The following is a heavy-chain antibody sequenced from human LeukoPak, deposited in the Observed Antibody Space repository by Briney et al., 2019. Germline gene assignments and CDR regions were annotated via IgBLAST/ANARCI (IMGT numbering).Heavy chain of an antibody. CDR2: IYYSGST. J-gene: IGHJ4*02. Sequence: PSETLSLTCTVSGGSITSSCCYWGWIRHPPGKGLEWIGSIYYSGSTYYNPSLKSRVTISVDTSKNQFSPKLSSVTAADTAVYYCARESIAAAGIFDYWGQGTLVTVSS. D-gene: IGHD6-13*01. CDR1: GGSITSSCCY. CDR3: ARESIAAAGIFDY. V-gene: IGHV4-39*07.